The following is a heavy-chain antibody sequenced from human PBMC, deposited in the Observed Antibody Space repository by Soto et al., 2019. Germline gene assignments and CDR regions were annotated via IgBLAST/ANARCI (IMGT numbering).Heavy chain of an antibody. V-gene: IGHV4-59*01. D-gene: IGHD4-4*01. CDR2: VFYTGRA. CDR1: GGSIYTYY. CDR3: ARDGDGRMTTNPYYYNGMDV. J-gene: IGHJ6*02. Sequence: PSETLSLTCNVSGGSIYTYYWNWIRQSPGKGLEWIGYVFYTGRANYNASLKSRVSISLDTSNYQFSLKLSSVTAADTAVYYCARDGDGRMTTNPYYYNGMDVWGPGTTVTVSS.